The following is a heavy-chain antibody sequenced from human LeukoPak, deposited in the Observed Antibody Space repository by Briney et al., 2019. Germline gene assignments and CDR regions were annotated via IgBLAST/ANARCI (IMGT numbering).Heavy chain of an antibody. CDR3: ARDYFYGLDV. CDR2: INHNGNVN. J-gene: IGHJ6*02. Sequence: PGGSLRLSCAASGFTFSSYWMNWARQAPGKGLEWVASINHNGNVNYYVDSVKGRFTISRDNAKNSLYLQMSNLRAEDTAVYYCARDYFYGLDVWGQGTTVTVSS. V-gene: IGHV3-7*01. CDR1: GFTFSSYW.